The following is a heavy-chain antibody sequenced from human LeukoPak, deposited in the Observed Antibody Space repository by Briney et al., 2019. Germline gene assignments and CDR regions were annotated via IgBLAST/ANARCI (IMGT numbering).Heavy chain of an antibody. CDR3: ARGEGTDYSNLYFDY. V-gene: IGHV1-46*01. CDR2: INPRGGST. J-gene: IGHJ4*02. D-gene: IGHD4-11*01. Sequence: GASVTVSLEASRYTFTSYYMHWVRQAPGQGLEGMGIINPRGGSTNYAQKFQGRVTMTRDMSTSTVYMELSILRSEDTAVYYCARGEGTDYSNLYFDYWGQGTLVTVSS. CDR1: RYTFTSYY.